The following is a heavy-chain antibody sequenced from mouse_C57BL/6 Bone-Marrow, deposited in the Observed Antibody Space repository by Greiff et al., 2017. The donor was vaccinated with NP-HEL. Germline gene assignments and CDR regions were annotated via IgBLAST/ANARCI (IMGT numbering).Heavy chain of an antibody. CDR3: ARGAYYGNYGGFAY. V-gene: IGHV2-2*01. CDR2: IWSGGST. Sequence: VQLQQSGPGLVQPSQSLSITCTVSGFSLTSYGVHWVRQSPGKGLEWLGVIWSGGSTDYNAAFISRLSISKDNSKSQVFFKMNSLQADDTAIYYCARGAYYGNYGGFAYWGQGTLVTVSA. CDR1: GFSLTSYG. D-gene: IGHD2-10*01. J-gene: IGHJ3*01.